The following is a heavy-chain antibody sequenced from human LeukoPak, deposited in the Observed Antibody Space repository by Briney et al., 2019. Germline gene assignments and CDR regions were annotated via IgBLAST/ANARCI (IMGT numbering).Heavy chain of an antibody. CDR3: ARDSYYDRSGYYYD. V-gene: IGHV3-53*01. J-gene: IGHJ4*02. CDR2: IYSGGST. Sequence: GGSLRLSCAASGFTVSSNYMSWVRQAPGKGLEWVSVIYSGGSTYYADSVKGRFTISRDNSKNTLYLQMSSLRAEDTAVYYCARDSYYDRSGYYYDWGQGTLVTVSS. CDR1: GFTVSSNY. D-gene: IGHD3-22*01.